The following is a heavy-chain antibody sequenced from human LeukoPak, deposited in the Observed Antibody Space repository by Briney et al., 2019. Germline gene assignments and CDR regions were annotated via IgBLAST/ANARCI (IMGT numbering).Heavy chain of an antibody. CDR1: GGSISSSSYY. J-gene: IGHJ4*02. CDR3: ASRSSSGYSYGYREDY. V-gene: IGHV4-39*01. D-gene: IGHD5-18*01. Sequence: SETLSLTCTVSGGSISSSSYYWGWIRQSPGKGLEWIGSIYYSGSTYYNPSLKSRVTISVDTSKNQFSLKLSSVTAADTAVYYCASRSSSGYSYGYREDYWGRGTLVTVSS. CDR2: IYYSGST.